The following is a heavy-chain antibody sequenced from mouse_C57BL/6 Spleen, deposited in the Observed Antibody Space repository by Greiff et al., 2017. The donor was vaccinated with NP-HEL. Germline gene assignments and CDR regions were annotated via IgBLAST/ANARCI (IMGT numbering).Heavy chain of an antibody. CDR1: GFTFSSYT. Sequence: VQLKESGGGLVKPGGSLKLSCAASGFTFSSYTMSWVRQTPEKRLEWVATISGGGGNTYYPDSVKGRFTISRDNAKNTLYLQMSSLRSEDTALYYCARRDYGNYGGFAYWGQGTLVTVSA. CDR2: ISGGGGNT. V-gene: IGHV5-9*01. CDR3: ARRDYGNYGGFAY. D-gene: IGHD2-1*01. J-gene: IGHJ3*01.